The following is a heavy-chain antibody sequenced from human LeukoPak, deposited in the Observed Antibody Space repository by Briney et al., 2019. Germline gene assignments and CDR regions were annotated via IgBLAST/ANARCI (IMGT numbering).Heavy chain of an antibody. CDR1: GFAFSTYW. Sequence: GGSLRLSCAASGFAFSTYWMNWVRQAPGKGLEWVASIKQREFYVDSVKGRFTISRDNAANPLYLQLNSLRAEDTAIYYCSRGPANIYSTSWFDYWGQGALVTVSS. J-gene: IGHJ4*02. CDR3: SRGPANIYSTSWFDY. V-gene: IGHV3-7*03. CDR2: IKQRE. D-gene: IGHD3-3*01.